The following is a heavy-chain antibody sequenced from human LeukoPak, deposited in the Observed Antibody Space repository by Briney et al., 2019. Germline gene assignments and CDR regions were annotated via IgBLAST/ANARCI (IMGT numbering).Heavy chain of an antibody. Sequence: PGGSLRLSCAASGFTFSTFAMNWVRQAPGKGLEWVSVIGGSGGDTDYADSVKSRFTISRDNSKNTLYLQMNSLRAEDTAVYYCAKGGYTYGLFDYWGQGTLVTVSS. CDR2: IGGSGGDT. CDR1: GFTFSTFA. CDR3: AKGGYTYGLFDY. J-gene: IGHJ4*02. D-gene: IGHD5-18*01. V-gene: IGHV3-23*01.